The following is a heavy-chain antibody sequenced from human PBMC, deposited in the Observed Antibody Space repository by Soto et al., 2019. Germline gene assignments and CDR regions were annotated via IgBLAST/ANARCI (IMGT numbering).Heavy chain of an antibody. Sequence: PGESLKISCKGSGYSFTSYWIGWVRQMPGKGLEWMGIIYPGDSDTRYSPSFQGQVTISADKSISTAYLQWSSLKASDTAMYYCASIQGIAVAGTWYYYGMDVWGQGTTVTVSS. CDR2: IYPGDSDT. D-gene: IGHD6-19*01. V-gene: IGHV5-51*01. CDR3: ASIQGIAVAGTWYYYGMDV. CDR1: GYSFTSYW. J-gene: IGHJ6*02.